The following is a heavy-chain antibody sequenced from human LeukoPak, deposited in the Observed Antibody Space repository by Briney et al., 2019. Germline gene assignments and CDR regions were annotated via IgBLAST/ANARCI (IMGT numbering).Heavy chain of an antibody. J-gene: IGHJ5*02. CDR1: GFTLSSYW. Sequence: GGSLRLSCAASGFTLSSYWMSWVRQAPGKGLEWVANIKEDGSEKYYVDSVKGRFTISRDNAKNSLYLQMNSLRAEDTAVYYRARRPGWFHPRGQGTLVTVSS. V-gene: IGHV3-7*01. CDR2: IKEDGSEK. CDR3: ARRPGWFHP.